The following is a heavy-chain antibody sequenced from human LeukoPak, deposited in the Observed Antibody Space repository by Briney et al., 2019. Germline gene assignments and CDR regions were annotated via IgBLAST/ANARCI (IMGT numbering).Heavy chain of an antibody. D-gene: IGHD1-26*01. CDR3: ARDLGEWELRY. CDR2: IYSGGST. Sequence: GGSLRLSCAASGFTVSSNYMSWVRQAPGKGLEWVSVIYSGGSTYYADSVKGRFTISRDNSKNTLYLQMNSLRAEDTAVYYCARDLGEWELRYWGQGTLVTVSS. V-gene: IGHV3-66*01. J-gene: IGHJ4*02. CDR1: GFTVSSNY.